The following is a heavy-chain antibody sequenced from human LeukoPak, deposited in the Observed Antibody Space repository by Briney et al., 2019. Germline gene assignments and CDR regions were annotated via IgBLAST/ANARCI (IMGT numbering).Heavy chain of an antibody. D-gene: IGHD4-11*01. Sequence: GGSLRLSCAASGFTFSSYAMHWVRQAPGKGLEWVSSISSSSSYIYYADSVKGRFTISRDNAKNSLYLHMNSLRAEDTAVYYCARGYSNYGYTFDIWGQGTMVTVSS. CDR1: GFTFSSYA. CDR2: ISSSSSYI. V-gene: IGHV3-21*01. J-gene: IGHJ3*02. CDR3: ARGYSNYGYTFDI.